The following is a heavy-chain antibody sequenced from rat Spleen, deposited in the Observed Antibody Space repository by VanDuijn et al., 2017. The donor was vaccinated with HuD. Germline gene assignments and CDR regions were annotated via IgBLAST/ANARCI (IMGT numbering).Heavy chain of an antibody. CDR1: DHSITNGYR. CDR2: INSAGNT. J-gene: IGHJ3*01. Sequence: EVQLQESGPGLVKPSQSLSLTCSVTDHSITNGYRWNWIRKFPGNKLEWMGYINSAGNTLYNPSLKSRIPITRDTSKNQFFLQVDSVTTDDTATYYGARSDGVHYYHPCADWGQGTLVTVSS. CDR3: ARSDGVHYYHPCAD. V-gene: IGHV3-3*01. D-gene: IGHD1-12*02.